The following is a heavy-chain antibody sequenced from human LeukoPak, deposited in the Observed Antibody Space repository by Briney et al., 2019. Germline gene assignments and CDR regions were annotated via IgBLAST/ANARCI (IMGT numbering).Heavy chain of an antibody. D-gene: IGHD3-10*01. CDR2: IIPIFGTA. J-gene: IGHJ4*02. CDR3: ASLVYYYGSGSYGYYFDY. CDR1: GGTFSSYA. Sequence: SVKVSCKASGGTFSSYAISWVRQAPGQGLEWMGGIIPIFGTANYAQKFQGRVTITADKSTSTAYMELSSLRSEDTAVYYCASLVYYYGSGSYGYYFDYWGQGTLVTVSS. V-gene: IGHV1-69*06.